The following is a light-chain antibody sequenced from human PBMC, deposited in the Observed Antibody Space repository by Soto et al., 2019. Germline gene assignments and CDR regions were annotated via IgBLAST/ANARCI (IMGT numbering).Light chain of an antibody. Sequence: DIQMTQSPSSVSASVGDRVTITCRASQAISTWLAWYQQKPGKAPKLPIYAASNLQTGVPSRFSGSGSGTDFTLTISSLQPEDFATYYCQQANSFPRTFGRGTKVEIK. V-gene: IGKV1D-12*01. J-gene: IGKJ1*01. CDR2: AAS. CDR1: QAISTW. CDR3: QQANSFPRT.